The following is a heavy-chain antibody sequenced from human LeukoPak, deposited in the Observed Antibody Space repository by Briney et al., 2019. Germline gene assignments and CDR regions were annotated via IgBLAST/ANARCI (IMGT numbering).Heavy chain of an antibody. V-gene: IGHV3-21*01. CDR3: ARGSYCSSTSCYFHAFDI. J-gene: IGHJ3*02. CDR2: ISSSSSYI. CDR1: GFTFGSYS. D-gene: IGHD2-2*01. Sequence: GGSLRLSCAASGFTFGSYSMNWVRQAPGKGLEWVSSISSSSSYIYYADSVKGRFTISRDNAKNSLYLQMNSLRAEDTAVYYCARGSYCSSTSCYFHAFDIWGQGTMVTVSS.